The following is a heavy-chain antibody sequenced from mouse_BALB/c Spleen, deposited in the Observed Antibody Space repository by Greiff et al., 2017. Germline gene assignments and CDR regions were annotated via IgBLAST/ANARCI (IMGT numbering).Heavy chain of an antibody. CDR3: ARVGDYGGFAY. V-gene: IGHV5-17*02. CDR2: ISSGSSTI. CDR1: GFTFSSFG. D-gene: IGHD1-1*02. Sequence: EVQLVESGGGLVQPGGSRKLSCAASGFTFSSFGMHWVRQAPEKGLEWVAYISSGSSTIYYADTVKGRFTISRDNPKNTLFLQMTSLRSEDTAMYYCARVGDYGGFAYWGQGTLVTVSA. J-gene: IGHJ3*01.